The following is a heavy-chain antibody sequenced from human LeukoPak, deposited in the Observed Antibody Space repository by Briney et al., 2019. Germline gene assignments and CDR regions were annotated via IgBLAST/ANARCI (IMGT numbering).Heavy chain of an antibody. D-gene: IGHD1-26*01. CDR3: ARARSGGSYYD. CDR1: GGSISSYY. CDR2: IYYSGST. V-gene: IGHV4-59*01. J-gene: IGHJ4*02. Sequence: NPSETLSLTCTVSGGSISSYYWSWIRQPPGKGLEWIGYIYYSGSTNYNPSLKSRVTISVDTSKNQFSLKLSSVTAADTAVYYCARARSGGSYYDWGQGTLVTVSS.